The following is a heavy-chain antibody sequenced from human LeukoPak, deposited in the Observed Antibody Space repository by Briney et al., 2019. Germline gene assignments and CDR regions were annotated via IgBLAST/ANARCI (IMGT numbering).Heavy chain of an antibody. CDR3: AKEERWELPDY. J-gene: IGHJ4*02. CDR1: GFTFSSYS. D-gene: IGHD2-15*01. V-gene: IGHV3-21*01. Sequence: GGSLRLSCAASGFTFSSYSMNWVRQAPGKGLEWVSSISSSSSYMYYADSVKGRFTISRDNSKNTLYLQMNSLRAEDTAVYYCAKEERWELPDYWGQGTLVTVSS. CDR2: ISSSSSYM.